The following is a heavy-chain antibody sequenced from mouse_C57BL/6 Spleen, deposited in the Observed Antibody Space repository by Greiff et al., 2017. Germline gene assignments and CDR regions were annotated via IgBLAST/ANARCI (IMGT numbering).Heavy chain of an antibody. J-gene: IGHJ3*01. CDR3: ASYSDPRRFAY. D-gene: IGHD1-1*01. Sequence: VQLQQPGAELVKPGASVKLSCKASGYTFTSYWMHWVKQRPGQGLEWIGMIHPNSGSTNYNEKFKSKATLTVHKSSSTAYMQLSSLTSEDSAVYYCASYSDPRRFAYWGQGTLVTVSA. V-gene: IGHV1-64*01. CDR2: IHPNSGST. CDR1: GYTFTSYW.